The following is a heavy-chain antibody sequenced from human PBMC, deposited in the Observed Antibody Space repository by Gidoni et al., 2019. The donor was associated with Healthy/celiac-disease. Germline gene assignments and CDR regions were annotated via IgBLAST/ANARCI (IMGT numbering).Heavy chain of an antibody. CDR3: ARQLGVGDWFYFDY. Sequence: QLQLQESGPGLVKPSETLSLTCTVSGGSISSSSYYWGWIRQPPGKGLEWIGSIYYSGSTYYNPSLKSRGTISVDTSKNQFSLKLSSVTAADTAVYYCARQLGVGDWFYFDYWGQGTLVTVSS. CDR2: IYYSGST. J-gene: IGHJ4*02. D-gene: IGHD3-9*01. CDR1: GGSISSSSYY. V-gene: IGHV4-39*01.